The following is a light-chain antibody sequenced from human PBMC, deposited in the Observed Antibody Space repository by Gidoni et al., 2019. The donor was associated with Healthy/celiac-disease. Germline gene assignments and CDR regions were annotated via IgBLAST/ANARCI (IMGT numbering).Light chain of an antibody. CDR3: QQYDNLPPCS. V-gene: IGKV1-33*01. CDR1: QDISNY. J-gene: IGKJ2*04. Sequence: DIQMTQSPSSLYAYVGDRVTITCKASQDISNYLIWYQQKPGKAPKLLIYDASNLETGVPARFSGSGSGTDFTFTISSLQPEDIATYYCQQYDNLPPCSFGQGTKLEIK. CDR2: DAS.